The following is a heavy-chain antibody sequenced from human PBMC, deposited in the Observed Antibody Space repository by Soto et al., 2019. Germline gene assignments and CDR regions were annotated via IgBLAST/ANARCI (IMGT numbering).Heavy chain of an antibody. Sequence: PGGSLRLSCAASGFTFSSYGMHWVRQAPGKGLEWVAVIWYDGSNKYYADSVKGRFTISRDNSKNTLYLQLNSLRAEDTAVYYCARDRRKYSSSWIDYWGQGTLVTVSS. J-gene: IGHJ4*02. V-gene: IGHV3-33*01. CDR2: IWYDGSNK. CDR3: ARDRRKYSSSWIDY. CDR1: GFTFSSYG. D-gene: IGHD6-13*01.